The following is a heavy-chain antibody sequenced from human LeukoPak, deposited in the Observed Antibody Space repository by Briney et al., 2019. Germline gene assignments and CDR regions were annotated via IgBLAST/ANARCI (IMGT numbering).Heavy chain of an antibody. V-gene: IGHV3-23*01. D-gene: IGHD6-19*01. CDR2: MSGSGSRT. CDR3: AKWVAVAADTRDYFDY. CDR1: GFTFSSFA. Sequence: QTGGSLRLSCAASGFTFSSFAMNWVRQGPGKGLEWVSTMSGSGSRTYYADSVKCRFTISRDNSKNTLYLQMNSLRAEDTAIYYCAKWVAVAADTRDYFDYWGQGTLVTVSS. J-gene: IGHJ4*02.